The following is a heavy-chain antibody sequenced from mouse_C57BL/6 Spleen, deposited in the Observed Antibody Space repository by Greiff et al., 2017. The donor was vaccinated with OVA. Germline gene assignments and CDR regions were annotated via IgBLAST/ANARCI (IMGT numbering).Heavy chain of an antibody. Sequence: VQLQQPGAELVMPGASVKLSCKASGYTFTSYWMHWVKQRPGQGLEWIGEIDPSDSYTNYNQKFKGKSTLTVDKSSSTAYMQLSSLTSEDSAVYYCARRGYYGSSSYAMDYWGQGTSVTVSS. V-gene: IGHV1-69*01. J-gene: IGHJ4*01. CDR2: IDPSDSYT. CDR1: GYTFTSYW. D-gene: IGHD1-1*01. CDR3: ARRGYYGSSSYAMDY.